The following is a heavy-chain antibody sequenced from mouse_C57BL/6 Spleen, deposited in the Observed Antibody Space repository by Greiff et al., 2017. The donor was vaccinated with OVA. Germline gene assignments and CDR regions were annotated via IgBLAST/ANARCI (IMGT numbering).Heavy chain of an antibody. J-gene: IGHJ2*01. Sequence: VQLQQSGPVLVKPGASVKMSCKASGYTFTDYYMNWVKQSHGKSLEWIGVINPYNGGTSYNQKFQGKATLTVDKSSSTAYMALNSLTSEDSAVYYCARYYGSSYFDYWGQGTTLTVSS. CDR3: ARYYGSSYFDY. CDR1: GYTFTDYY. V-gene: IGHV1-19*01. CDR2: INPYNGGT. D-gene: IGHD1-1*01.